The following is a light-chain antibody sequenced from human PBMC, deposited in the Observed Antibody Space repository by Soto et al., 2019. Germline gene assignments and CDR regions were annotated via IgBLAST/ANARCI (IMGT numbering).Light chain of an antibody. CDR1: SGHSTYT. J-gene: IGLJ7*01. V-gene: IGLV4-69*01. CDR3: QTWGTGIV. CDR2: VNNDGSH. Sequence: QAVVTQSPSASASLGASVKLTCTLSSGHSTYTIAWHQQQPEKGPRYLMKVNNDGSHTKGDGIPDRFSGSSSGADRYLIISSLQSEDEADYYCQTWGTGIVFGRGTQLTVL.